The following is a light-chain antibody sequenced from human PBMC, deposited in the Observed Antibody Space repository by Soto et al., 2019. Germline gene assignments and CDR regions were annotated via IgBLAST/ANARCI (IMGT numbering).Light chain of an antibody. Sequence: EIVLTQSPATLSLSPGEGATLSCRASQSVGRNLAWYQRKPGQAXGLLMYDASKRATGTPARFSASGSGTDFTLTISSLEPEDSAVYYCQQWSNGPSLTFGGGTKVDIK. CDR3: QQWSNGPSLT. CDR2: DAS. CDR1: QSVGRN. V-gene: IGKV3-11*01. J-gene: IGKJ4*01.